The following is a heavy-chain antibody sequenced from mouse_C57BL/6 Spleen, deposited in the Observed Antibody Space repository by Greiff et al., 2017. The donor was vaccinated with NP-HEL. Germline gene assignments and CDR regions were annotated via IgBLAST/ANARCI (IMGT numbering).Heavy chain of an antibody. J-gene: IGHJ1*03. CDR1: GYTFTDYY. V-gene: IGHV1-26*01. D-gene: IGHD2-3*01. CDR2: INPNNGGT. Sequence: EVQLQQSGPELVKPGASVKISCKASGYTFTDYYMNWVKQSHGKSLEWIGDINPNNGGTSYNQKFKGKATLTVDKYSSTAYMELRSLTSEDSAVYYWARWLLGWYFDVWGTGTTVTVSS. CDR3: ARWLLGWYFDV.